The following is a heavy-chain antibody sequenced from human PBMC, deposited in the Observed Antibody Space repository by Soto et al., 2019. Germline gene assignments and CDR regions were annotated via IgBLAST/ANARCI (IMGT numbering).Heavy chain of an antibody. CDR1: GYTLTELS. Sequence: QVQLVQSGAEVKKPGASVKVSCKVSGYTLTELSMHWVRQAPGKGLEWLGGFDPEDGETIYAQKFQGRVTMTEDTSTDTAYMELSSLRSEDTAVYYCATGAPVLRFLEWFQPGGYFDYWGQGTLVTVSS. CDR3: ATGAPVLRFLEWFQPGGYFDY. J-gene: IGHJ4*02. D-gene: IGHD3-3*01. V-gene: IGHV1-24*01. CDR2: FDPEDGET.